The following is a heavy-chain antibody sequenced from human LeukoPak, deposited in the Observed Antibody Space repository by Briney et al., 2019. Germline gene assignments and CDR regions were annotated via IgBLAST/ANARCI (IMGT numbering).Heavy chain of an antibody. V-gene: IGHV3-21*01. D-gene: IGHD4-17*01. CDR1: GFTFSSYS. CDR3: ARDHGDYGDYVGWGYFDY. CDR2: ISSGSSYI. Sequence: GGSLRLSCAASGFTFSSYSMNWVRQAPGKGLEWVSSISSGSSYIYYADSVKGRFTVSRDNAKHSLYLQMNSLRAEDAAVYYCARDHGDYGDYVGWGYFDYWGQGTLVTVSS. J-gene: IGHJ4*02.